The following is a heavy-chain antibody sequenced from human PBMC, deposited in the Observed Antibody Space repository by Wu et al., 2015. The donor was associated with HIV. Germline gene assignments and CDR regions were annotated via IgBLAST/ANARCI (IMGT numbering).Heavy chain of an antibody. V-gene: IGHV1-2*02. CDR3: ARGPTMVRGVIHRPPGATGFDP. J-gene: IGHJ5*02. CDR2: INTLTGVT. CDR1: GYDLAGYY. D-gene: IGHD3-10*01. Sequence: QVQLVQSGTEVKKPGASVKVSCKASGYDLAGYYIHWVRLVPGQGLQWMGWINTLTGVTSYQETFQGRVTMTRDTSISTAYMELSRLRSDDTAVYYCARGPTMVRGVIHRPPGATGFDPWGQGTLVTVSS.